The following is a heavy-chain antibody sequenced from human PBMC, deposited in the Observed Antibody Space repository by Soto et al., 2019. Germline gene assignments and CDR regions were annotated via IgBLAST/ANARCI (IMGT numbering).Heavy chain of an antibody. Sequence: QVQLQESGPGLVKPSGTLSLTCTVSGDSISSSNWWTWVRQSPRKGLEWIGEIYDSGRTNYNPSFKNRVTIAVDKSKNQFSRRLSSVTAADTAVYYVARLFGGVAVLNWFDPWGQGTPVIVSS. CDR1: GDSISSSNW. J-gene: IGHJ5*02. CDR2: IYDSGRT. V-gene: IGHV4-4*02. CDR3: ARLFGGVAVLNWFDP. D-gene: IGHD6-19*01.